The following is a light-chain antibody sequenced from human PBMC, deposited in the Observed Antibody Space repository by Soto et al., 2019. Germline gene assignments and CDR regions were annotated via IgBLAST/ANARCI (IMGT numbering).Light chain of an antibody. CDR3: QQNSSSPHT. CDR2: GAS. CDR1: QSVSSSY. J-gene: IGKJ2*01. V-gene: IGKV3-20*01. Sequence: EIVLTQSPGTLSLSPGERATLSCRASQSVSSSYLAWYQHKPGQAPRLLIDGASSRSTGIPDRFSGSGSGKDFTLTISRLEHEDFAVYYCQQNSSSPHTFGQGTKLEIK.